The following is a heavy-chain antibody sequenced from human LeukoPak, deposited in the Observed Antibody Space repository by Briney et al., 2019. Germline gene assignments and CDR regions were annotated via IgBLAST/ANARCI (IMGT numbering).Heavy chain of an antibody. CDR2: INSDGSST. D-gene: IGHD3-22*01. Sequence: GGSLRLSCAASRFTFSTYWMHWVRQAPGKGLVWVSRINSDGSSTGYADSVKGRFTISRDNSKNTLYLQMNSLRAEDTAVYYCAGSSGYYYGDWYFDLWGRGTLVTVSS. V-gene: IGHV3-74*01. CDR1: RFTFSTYW. CDR3: AGSSGYYYGDWYFDL. J-gene: IGHJ2*01.